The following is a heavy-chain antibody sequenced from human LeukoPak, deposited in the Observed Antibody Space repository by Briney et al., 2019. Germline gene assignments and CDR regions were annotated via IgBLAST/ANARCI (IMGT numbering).Heavy chain of an antibody. D-gene: IGHD3-22*01. V-gene: IGHV3-23*01. Sequence: PGGSLRLSCAASGFTFSNYGMSWVRQAQGKGLEWVSAITDSGNTFYADSVKGRFTISRDNSRNTLYLQMNSLRAEDTALYYCANWYYYENGAYWCWGQGTLVTVSS. CDR2: ITDSGNT. CDR3: ANWYYYENGAYWC. J-gene: IGHJ4*02. CDR1: GFTFSNYG.